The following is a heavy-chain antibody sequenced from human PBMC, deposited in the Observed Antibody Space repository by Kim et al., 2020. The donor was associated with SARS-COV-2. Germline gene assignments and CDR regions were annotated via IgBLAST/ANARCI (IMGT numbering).Heavy chain of an antibody. J-gene: IGHJ4*02. V-gene: IGHV3-30*02. D-gene: IGHD3-10*01. CDR3: AKVPGYGSGSYFDY. Sequence: ADSVKGRFTISRDNSKNTLYLQMNSLRAEDTAVYYCAKVPGYGSGSYFDYWGQGTLVTVSS.